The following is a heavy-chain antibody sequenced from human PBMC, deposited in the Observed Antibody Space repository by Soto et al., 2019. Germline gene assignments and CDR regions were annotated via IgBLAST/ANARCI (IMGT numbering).Heavy chain of an antibody. CDR1: GFTFSTHW. J-gene: IGHJ4*02. V-gene: IGHV3-7*05. CDR3: AKDVR. Sequence: EVQLVASGGDLVQPGGSLRLSCAASGFTFSTHWMSWVRQAPGKGLEWVANINDDGSERNYADSVRGRFSVSRDNAKNSLFLQMTGLRVEDTALYYCAKDVRWGQGTQVTVSS. CDR2: INDDGSER.